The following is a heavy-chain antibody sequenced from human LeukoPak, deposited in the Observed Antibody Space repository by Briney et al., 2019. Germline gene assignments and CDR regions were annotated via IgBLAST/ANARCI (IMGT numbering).Heavy chain of an antibody. V-gene: IGHV1-69*13. J-gene: IGHJ4*02. CDR3: ARVGYYDSSGSPLAVDY. Sequence: ASVKVSCKASGGTFSSYAISWVRQAPGQGLEWMGGIIPIFGTANYAQKFQGRVTITADESTSTAYMELSSLRSEDTAVYYCARVGYYDSSGSPLAVDYWGQGTPVTVSS. CDR2: IIPIFGTA. D-gene: IGHD3-22*01. CDR1: GGTFSSYA.